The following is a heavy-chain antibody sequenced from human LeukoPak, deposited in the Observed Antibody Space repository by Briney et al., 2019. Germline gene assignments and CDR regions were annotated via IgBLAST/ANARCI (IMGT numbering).Heavy chain of an antibody. D-gene: IGHD2-21*01. CDR3: ARDLDWLIYDY. Sequence: GEFLRLSCEASGFTFSSYNMHWVRQAPGEGLMWVSRINDDGTDTKYAESVKGRFTISRDNAKNTLYLQMNSLRADDTAMYYCARDLDWLIYDYWGQGSLVAVSS. CDR2: INDDGTDT. J-gene: IGHJ4*02. CDR1: GFTFSSYN. V-gene: IGHV3-74*03.